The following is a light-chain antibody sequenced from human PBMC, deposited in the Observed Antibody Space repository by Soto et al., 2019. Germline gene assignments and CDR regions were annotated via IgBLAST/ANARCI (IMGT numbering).Light chain of an antibody. CDR2: GAS. V-gene: IGKV3-15*01. CDR3: QQYKNWPPIT. J-gene: IGKJ5*01. CDR1: QSVSSN. Sequence: EIVMTQSPATLSVSPGDRATLSCRASQSVSSNLAWYQHKIGQAPRLLIYGASTRATGIPARFSGSGSGTEFTLTISSLQSEDCAVYYCQQYKNWPPITFGQGTLLEIK.